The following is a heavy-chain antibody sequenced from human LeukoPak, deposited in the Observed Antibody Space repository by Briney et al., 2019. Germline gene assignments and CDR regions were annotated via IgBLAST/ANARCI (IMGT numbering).Heavy chain of an antibody. CDR1: GYTFTSYY. Sequence: ASVKVSCKASGYTFTSYYMHWVRQAPGQGLEWMGIINPSGGSTSYAQKFQGRVTMTRDMSTSTVYMELSSLRSEDTAVYYCARLVRVGAWDYWGQGTLVTVSS. D-gene: IGHD1-26*01. V-gene: IGHV1-46*01. CDR2: INPSGGST. CDR3: ARLVRVGAWDY. J-gene: IGHJ4*02.